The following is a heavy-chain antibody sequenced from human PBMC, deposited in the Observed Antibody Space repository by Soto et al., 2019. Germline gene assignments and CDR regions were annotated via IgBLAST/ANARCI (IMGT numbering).Heavy chain of an antibody. J-gene: IGHJ6*02. V-gene: IGHV1-18*01. D-gene: IGHD6-19*01. CDR1: GYTFTSYG. Sequence: ASVKVSCKASGYTFTSYGISWVRQAPGQGLEWMGWISAYNGNTNYAQKLQGRVTKTTDTSTSTAYMELRSLRSEDTAVYYCARGDRIAVAGTSHYGMDVWGQGTTVTVSS. CDR2: ISAYNGNT. CDR3: ARGDRIAVAGTSHYGMDV.